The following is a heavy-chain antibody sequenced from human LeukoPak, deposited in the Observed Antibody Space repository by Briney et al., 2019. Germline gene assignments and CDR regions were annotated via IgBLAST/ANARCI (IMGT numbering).Heavy chain of an antibody. D-gene: IGHD3-22*01. J-gene: IGHJ4*02. V-gene: IGHV3-7*01. CDR3: ARGGGYYYFDY. Sequence: WIRQAPGKGLEWVANIKQDGSEKYYVDSVKGRFTISRDNAKNSLYLQMNSLRAEDTAVYYCARGGGYYYFDYWGQGTLVTVSS. CDR2: IKQDGSEK.